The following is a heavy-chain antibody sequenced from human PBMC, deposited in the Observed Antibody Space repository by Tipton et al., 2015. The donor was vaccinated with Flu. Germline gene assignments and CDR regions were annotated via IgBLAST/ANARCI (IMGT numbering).Heavy chain of an antibody. D-gene: IGHD6-6*01. J-gene: IGHJ6*02. V-gene: IGHV3-7*01. CDR1: GFTFSSYW. CDR2: IKQDGSEK. CDR3: TRAIAARSGVLNYYSYGMDV. Sequence: SLRLSCAASGFTFSSYWMSWVRQAPGKGLEWVANIKQDGSEKYYVDSVKGRFTISRDNAKNSLYLQMNSLRAEDTAVYYCTRAIAARSGVLNYYSYGMDVWGQGTTVTVSS.